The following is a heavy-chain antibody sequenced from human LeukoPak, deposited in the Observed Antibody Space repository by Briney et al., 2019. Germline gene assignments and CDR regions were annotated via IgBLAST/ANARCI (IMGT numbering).Heavy chain of an antibody. D-gene: IGHD2-2*01. CDR2: ISSSSSYI. CDR1: GFTFSSYS. V-gene: IGHV3-21*01. Sequence: GGSLRLSCAASGFTFSSYSMNWVRQAPGKGLEWVSSISSSSSYIYYADSVKGRFTISRDNAKNSLYLQMNSLRAEDTAVYYCARGDLYQQYYFDYWGQGTLVTVSS. J-gene: IGHJ4*02. CDR3: ARGDLYQQYYFDY.